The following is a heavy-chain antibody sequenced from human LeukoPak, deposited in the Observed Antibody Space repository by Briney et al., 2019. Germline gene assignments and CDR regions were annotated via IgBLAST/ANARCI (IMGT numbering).Heavy chain of an antibody. CDR2: IYNTGST. CDR1: GGSISSHY. J-gene: IGHJ3*01. V-gene: IGHV4-59*08. D-gene: IGHD3-16*01. CDR3: ARDDYGVSDAFDV. Sequence: SETLSLTCTVSGGSISSHYWTWIRQPPGKGLEWIGYIYNTGSTNYNPSLKSRVTISLDTSKNQFSLKLTSVTAADTAIYFCARDDYGVSDAFDVWGQGTVVTVSS.